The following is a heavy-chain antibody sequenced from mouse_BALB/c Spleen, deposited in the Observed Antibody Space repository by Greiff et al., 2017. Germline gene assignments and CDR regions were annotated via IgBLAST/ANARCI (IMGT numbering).Heavy chain of an antibody. Sequence: EVMLVESGGGLVKPGGSLKLSCAASGFTFSSYAMSWVRQSPEKRLEWVAEISSGGSYTYYPDTVTGRFTISRDNAKNPLYLEMSSLRSEDTAMYYGAREGRTYDGGSMDYWGQGTSVTVSS. CDR2: ISSGGSYT. D-gene: IGHD2-3*01. CDR3: AREGRTYDGGSMDY. J-gene: IGHJ4*01. CDR1: GFTFSSYA. V-gene: IGHV5-9-4*01.